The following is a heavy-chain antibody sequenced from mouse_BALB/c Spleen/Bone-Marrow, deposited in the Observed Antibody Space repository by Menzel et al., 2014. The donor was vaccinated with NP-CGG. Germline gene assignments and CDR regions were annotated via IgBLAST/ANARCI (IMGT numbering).Heavy chain of an antibody. CDR2: IWGGGST. V-gene: IGHV2-6-4*01. CDR1: GFSLSRYS. CDR3: AGREVYRYGCYAMDY. J-gene: IGHJ4*01. Sequence: VQRVESGPGLVAPSQSLPITCTVSGFSLSRYSVHWVRQPPGKGLEWLGMIWGGGSTDYNSALKSRLSISKDNSKSQVFLKMNSLQTDDTAMYYCAGREVYRYGCYAMDYWGQGTSVTVSS. D-gene: IGHD2-14*01.